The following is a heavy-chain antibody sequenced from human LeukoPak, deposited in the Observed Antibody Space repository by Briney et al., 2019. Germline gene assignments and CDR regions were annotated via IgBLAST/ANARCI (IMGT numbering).Heavy chain of an antibody. J-gene: IGHJ3*02. Sequence: PSETLSLTCTVSGGSISSSSYYWGWIRQPPGKGLEWIGSIYYSGSAYYNPSLKSRVTISVDTSKNQFSLKLSSVTAADTAVYYCARHGKGVTYFYTFDIWGQGTVVAVSS. CDR1: GGSISSSSYY. V-gene: IGHV4-39*01. D-gene: IGHD2/OR15-2a*01. CDR2: IYYSGSA. CDR3: ARHGKGVTYFYTFDI.